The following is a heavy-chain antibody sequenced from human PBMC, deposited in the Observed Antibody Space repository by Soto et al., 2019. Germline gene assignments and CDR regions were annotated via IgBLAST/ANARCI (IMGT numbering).Heavy chain of an antibody. CDR2: IYSGGST. CDR1: GFTVSSNY. V-gene: IGHV3-53*01. D-gene: IGHD2-21*02. CDR3: ARAVGDSPYLDAFDI. Sequence: GGSLRLSCAASGFTVSSNYMSWVRQAPGKGLEWVSVIYSGGSTYYADSVKGRFTISRDNSKNTLYLQMNSLRAEDTAVYYCARAVGDSPYLDAFDIWGQGTMVTVSS. J-gene: IGHJ3*02.